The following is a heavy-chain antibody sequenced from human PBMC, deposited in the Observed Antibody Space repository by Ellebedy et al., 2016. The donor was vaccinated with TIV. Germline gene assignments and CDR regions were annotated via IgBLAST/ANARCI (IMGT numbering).Heavy chain of an antibody. J-gene: IGHJ5*01. CDR3: VRESYRNYTWGTTGFDS. CDR2: INEDGSDR. Sequence: GESLKISCAASVFTFSTSVMNWVRQAPGKGLEWVANINEDGSDRYYVDSVKGRFTISRDKAKSSLYLQMNSLRAEETAVYYCVRESYRNYTWGTTGFDSWGQGTLVTASS. V-gene: IGHV3-7*01. D-gene: IGHD4-11*01. CDR1: VFTFSTSV.